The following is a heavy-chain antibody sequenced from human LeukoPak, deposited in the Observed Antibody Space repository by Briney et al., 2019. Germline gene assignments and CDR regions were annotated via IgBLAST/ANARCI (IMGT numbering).Heavy chain of an antibody. J-gene: IGHJ4*02. CDR3: ARMLGSTSWYRPEYLH. V-gene: IGHV1-2*02. CDR2: INPNSGGT. CDR1: GYTFTGYY. Sequence: ASVEVSCKASGYTFTGYYMHWVRQAPGQGLEWMGWINPNSGGTNYAQKFQGRVTMTRDTSISTAYMELSRLRSDDTAVYYCARMLGSTSWYRPEYLHWGQGTLVTVSS. D-gene: IGHD2-2*01.